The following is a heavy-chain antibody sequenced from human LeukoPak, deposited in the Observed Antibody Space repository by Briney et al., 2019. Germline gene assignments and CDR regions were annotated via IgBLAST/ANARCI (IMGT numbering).Heavy chain of an antibody. CDR1: GYTFTGSGWY. V-gene: IGHV1-2*02. J-gene: IGHJ4*02. D-gene: IGHD3-10*01. Sequence: ASVKASCKASGYTFTGSGWYLYWLRQAPGQGLECVGWIHPNNGATPYAQKFQGRVAMTTDTSISTAYMELSRLRPDDTAMYYCARDGPAQMVDFDYWGQGTLVTVSS. CDR3: ARDGPAQMVDFDY. CDR2: IHPNNGAT.